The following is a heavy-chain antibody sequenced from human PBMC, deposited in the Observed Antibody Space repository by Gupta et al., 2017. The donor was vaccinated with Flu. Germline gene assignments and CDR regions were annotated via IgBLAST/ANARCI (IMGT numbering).Heavy chain of an antibody. CDR2: IIPILGIA. CDR1: GGTFSSYT. D-gene: IGHD6-19*01. J-gene: IGHJ4*02. V-gene: IGHV1-69*08. Sequence: QVQLVQSGAEVKKPGSSVKVSCKASGGTFSSYTISWVRQAPGQGLEWMGRIIPILGIANYAQKFQGRVTITADKSTSTAYMELSSLRSEDTAVYYCARDNSGWYRGIDYWGQGTLVTVSS. CDR3: ARDNSGWYRGIDY.